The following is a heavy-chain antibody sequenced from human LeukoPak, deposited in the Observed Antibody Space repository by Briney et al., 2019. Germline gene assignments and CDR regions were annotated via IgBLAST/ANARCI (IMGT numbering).Heavy chain of an antibody. D-gene: IGHD3-10*01. J-gene: IGHJ4*02. CDR3: ARNNADGEGRFSY. CDR1: GYSFIKYD. V-gene: IGHV7-4-1*02. CDR2: INTNTGNP. Sequence: EASVKVSCKASGYSFIKYDTNWVRQAPGQGLEWMGWINTNTGNPTYAQGFTGRFVFSLDTSVSTAYLQISGLKAEDTAVYYCARNNADGEGRFSYWGQGTLVTVSS.